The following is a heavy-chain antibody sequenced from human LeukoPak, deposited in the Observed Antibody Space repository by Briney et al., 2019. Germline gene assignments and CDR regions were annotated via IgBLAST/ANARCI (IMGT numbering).Heavy chain of an antibody. J-gene: IGHJ4*02. CDR2: ISAYNGNT. V-gene: IGHV1-18*01. CDR3: EITLGGVDY. Sequence: ASVKVSCKASGYTFTSYGISWVRQAPGQGLEWMGWISAYNGNTNYAQKLQGRVTITTDESTSTAYMELSSLRSEDTAVYYCEITLGGVDYWGQGTLVTVSS. D-gene: IGHD1-26*01. CDR1: GYTFTSYG.